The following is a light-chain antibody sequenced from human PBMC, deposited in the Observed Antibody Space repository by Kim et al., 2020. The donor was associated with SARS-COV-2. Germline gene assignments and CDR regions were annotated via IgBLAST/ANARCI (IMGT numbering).Light chain of an antibody. V-gene: IGLV1-47*02. Sequence: QSVLTQPPSASETPGQRVTISCSGSSSNIGPNYVYWYQQLPGAAPKLLIYNNNQRPSGVPDRFSDSKSGTSASLAISGLRSEDEADYYCAAWDDSLSGAVFGEGTELTVL. CDR2: NNN. CDR1: SSNIGPNY. CDR3: AAWDDSLSGAV. J-gene: IGLJ2*01.